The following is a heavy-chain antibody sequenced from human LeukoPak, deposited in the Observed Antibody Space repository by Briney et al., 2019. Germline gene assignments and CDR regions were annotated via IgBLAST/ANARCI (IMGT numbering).Heavy chain of an antibody. CDR2: IYYSGST. J-gene: IGHJ4*02. D-gene: IGHD1-1*01. CDR3: ARWNRLIDY. V-gene: IGHV4-39*07. Sequence: SETLSLTCTVSGGSISSSSYYWGWIRQPPGKGLEWIGSIYYSGSTYYNPSLKSRVTISVASSKNQFSLKVRSVTAADTAVYYCARWNRLIDYWGQGTLVTVSS. CDR1: GGSISSSSYY.